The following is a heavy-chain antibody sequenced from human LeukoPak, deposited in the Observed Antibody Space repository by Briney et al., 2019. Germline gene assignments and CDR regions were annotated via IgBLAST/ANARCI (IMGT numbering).Heavy chain of an antibody. V-gene: IGHV3-30*03. CDR2: ISYDGSIK. J-gene: IGHJ4*02. CDR1: AFTFSDYG. D-gene: IGHD2-21*02. CDR3: ARGMHYGGDRYSADF. Sequence: GRSLRLSCVASAFTFSDYGMLWVRQAPGKGLKWVAVISYDGSIKYYADSVKGRFTISRDSSKNTLFLQMNSLRAEDTAVYYCARGMHYGGDRYSADFWGQGNQV.